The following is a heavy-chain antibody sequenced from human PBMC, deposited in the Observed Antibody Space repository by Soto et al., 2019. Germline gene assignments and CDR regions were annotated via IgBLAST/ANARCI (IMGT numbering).Heavy chain of an antibody. J-gene: IGHJ3*02. Sequence: SQTLSLTCAISGDSVSSDSASWNWIRQSPSRGLEWLGRTYYRSKWYIEYAPSVKSRIIINPDTSKNQLSLQLNSLTPEDTAVYYCAKDHGSGWFIGNLVAFDIWGQGTMVTVSS. CDR1: GDSVSSDSAS. V-gene: IGHV6-1*01. CDR3: AKDHGSGWFIGNLVAFDI. CDR2: TYYRSKWYI. D-gene: IGHD6-19*01.